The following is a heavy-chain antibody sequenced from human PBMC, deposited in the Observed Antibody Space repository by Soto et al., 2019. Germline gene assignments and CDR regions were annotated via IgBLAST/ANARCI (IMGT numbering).Heavy chain of an antibody. CDR2: IIPILGIT. Sequence: SVKVSCKASGGTFSSYTISWVRQAPGQGLEWMGMIIPILGITNYAQKFQGRVTMTRDTSTSTVYMELSGLRSEDTAVYYCARGKLSLSFDYWGQGTLVTSPQ. D-gene: IGHD3-16*02. CDR3: ARGKLSLSFDY. V-gene: IGHV1-69*02. J-gene: IGHJ4*02. CDR1: GGTFSSYT.